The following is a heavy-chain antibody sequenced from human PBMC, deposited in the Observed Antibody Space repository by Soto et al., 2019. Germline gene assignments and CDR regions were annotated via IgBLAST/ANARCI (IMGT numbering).Heavy chain of an antibody. J-gene: IGHJ4*02. Sequence: EVQMVESGGNLVQPGGSLRLSCAASGFTLSSRWMHWVRQAPGKKLVWVSRIKTDGSTTTYADSVRGRFTGSRENDKDTLSLHMDGLSAEEMVMYYCARDQDTFGQAVCDSWCQGTVVSVSS. V-gene: IGHV3-74*01. CDR2: IKTDGSTT. D-gene: IGHD3-16*01. CDR1: GFTLSSRW. CDR3: ARDQDTFGQAVCDS.